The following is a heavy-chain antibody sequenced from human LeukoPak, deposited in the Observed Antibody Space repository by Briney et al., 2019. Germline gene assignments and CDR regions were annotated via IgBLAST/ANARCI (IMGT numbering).Heavy chain of an antibody. Sequence: SETLSLTCTVSGGSISSGSYYWSWIRQPAGKGLEWIGRIYTSGSTNYNPSLKSRVTISVDTSKNQFSLKLSSVTAADTAVYYCAREVGAFDYWGQGTLATVSS. CDR3: AREVGAFDY. CDR1: GGSISSGSYY. V-gene: IGHV4-61*02. CDR2: IYTSGST. J-gene: IGHJ4*02. D-gene: IGHD1-26*01.